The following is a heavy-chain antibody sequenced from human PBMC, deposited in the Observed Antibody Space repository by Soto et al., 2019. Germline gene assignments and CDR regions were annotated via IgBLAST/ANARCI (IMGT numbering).Heavy chain of an antibody. J-gene: IGHJ4*02. Sequence: PGGSLRLSCAASGFTFSSYAMSWVRQAPGKGLEWVSAISGSGGSTYYADSVKGRFTISRDNSKNTLYLQMNSLRAEDTAVYYCAKEYDFWSGYYTQNKYYFDYWGQGTLVTVSS. CDR2: ISGSGGST. CDR3: AKEYDFWSGYYTQNKYYFDY. D-gene: IGHD3-3*01. V-gene: IGHV3-23*01. CDR1: GFTFSSYA.